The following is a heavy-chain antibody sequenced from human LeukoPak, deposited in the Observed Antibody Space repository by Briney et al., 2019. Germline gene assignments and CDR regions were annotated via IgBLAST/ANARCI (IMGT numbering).Heavy chain of an antibody. CDR3: GSRIVGALNY. J-gene: IGHJ4*02. Sequence: SETLPLTCTVSGGSISSSNYYWGWIRQPPGKGLEWIGGIYYSGSTYYNPSLKSRVTMSVDTSKNQFSLKLSSVTAADTAVYYCGSRIVGALNYWGQGTLVTVSS. CDR1: GGSISSSNYY. D-gene: IGHD1-26*01. CDR2: IYYSGST. V-gene: IGHV4-39*01.